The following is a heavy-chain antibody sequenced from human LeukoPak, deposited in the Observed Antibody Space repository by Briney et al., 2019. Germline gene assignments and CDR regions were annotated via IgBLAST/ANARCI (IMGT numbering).Heavy chain of an antibody. D-gene: IGHD3-10*01. Sequence: PGGSLRLSCAASGFTFSSYAMSWVRQAPGKGLEWVSYISSSGSTVYYADSVKGRFTISRDNAKNSLYLQMNSLRAADTAVYYCARGFLYGSGSYTFDYWGQGTLVTVSS. CDR2: ISSSGSTV. V-gene: IGHV3-48*04. CDR1: GFTFSSYA. J-gene: IGHJ4*02. CDR3: ARGFLYGSGSYTFDY.